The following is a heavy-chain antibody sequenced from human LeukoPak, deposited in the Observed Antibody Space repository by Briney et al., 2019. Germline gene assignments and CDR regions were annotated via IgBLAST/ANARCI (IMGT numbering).Heavy chain of an antibody. CDR3: ARGRGRSGGSYYLVYYYYYYMDV. CDR1: GYTFTSYG. J-gene: IGHJ6*03. D-gene: IGHD1-26*01. V-gene: IGHV1-18*01. CDR2: ISAYNGNT. Sequence: GASVKVSCKASGYTFTSYGISWVRQAPGQGLEWMGWISAYNGNTNYAQKLQGRVTMTTDTSTSTAYMELRSLRSEDTAVYYCARGRGRSGGSYYLVYYYYYYMDVWGKGTTVTVSS.